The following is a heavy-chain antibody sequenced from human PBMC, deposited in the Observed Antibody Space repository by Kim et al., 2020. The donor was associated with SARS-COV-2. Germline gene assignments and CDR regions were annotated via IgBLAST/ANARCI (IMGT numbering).Heavy chain of an antibody. D-gene: IGHD6-19*01. CDR3: AREASSGWYGPDAFDI. CDR2: ISYDGSNK. V-gene: IGHV3-30*04. Sequence: GGSLRLSCAASGFTFSSYAMHWVRQAPGKGLEWVAVISYDGSNKYYADSVKGRFTISRDNSKNTLYLQMNSLRAEDTAVYYCAREASSGWYGPDAFDIWGQGTMVTVSS. CDR1: GFTFSSYA. J-gene: IGHJ3*02.